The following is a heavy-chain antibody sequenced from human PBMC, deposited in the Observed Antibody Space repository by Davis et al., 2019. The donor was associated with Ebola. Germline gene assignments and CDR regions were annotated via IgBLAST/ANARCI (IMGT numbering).Heavy chain of an antibody. V-gene: IGHV3-11*04. CDR3: ARDLLCNNGGDY. Sequence: GGSLRLSCAASGFTFSDYYMSWIRQAPGKGLEWVSYITNGYQTIYYADSVKGRFTISRDNAKNSLFLQMNSLRAEDTAVYYCARDLLCNNGGDYWGQGTLVTVSS. D-gene: IGHD3-16*01. CDR2: ITNGYQTI. CDR1: GFTFSDYY. J-gene: IGHJ4*02.